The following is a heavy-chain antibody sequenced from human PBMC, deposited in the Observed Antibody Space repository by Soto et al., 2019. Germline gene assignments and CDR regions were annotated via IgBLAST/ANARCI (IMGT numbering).Heavy chain of an antibody. CDR3: AKDRKYSSGWYLRGSPFDY. J-gene: IGHJ4*02. V-gene: IGHV3-23*01. D-gene: IGHD6-19*01. CDR1: GFTFSSYA. Sequence: EGSLRLSCAASGFTFSSYAMSWVRQAPGKGLEWVSAISGSGGSTYYADSVKGRFTISRDNSKNTLYLQMNSLRAEDTAVYYCAKDRKYSSGWYLRGSPFDYWGQGTLVTVSS. CDR2: ISGSGGST.